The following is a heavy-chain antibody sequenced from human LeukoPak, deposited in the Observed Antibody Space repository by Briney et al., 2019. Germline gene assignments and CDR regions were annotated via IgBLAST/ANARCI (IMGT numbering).Heavy chain of an antibody. V-gene: IGHV3-7*01. D-gene: IGHD3-3*01. J-gene: IGHJ4*02. CDR1: GFTFSTYW. CDR3: AREGNYDFWSGRFDY. CDR2: IMQDESEK. Sequence: PGGSLRLSCVGSGFTFSTYWMSWVRQAPGKGLEWVANIMQDESEKNYVDSVKGRFTISRDNAKNSLYLQMNSLRAEDTAVYYCAREGNYDFWSGRFDYWGQGTWSPSPQ.